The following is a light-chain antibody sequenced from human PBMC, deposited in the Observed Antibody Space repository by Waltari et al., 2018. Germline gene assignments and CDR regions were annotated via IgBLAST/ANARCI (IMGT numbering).Light chain of an antibody. CDR3: QKYNVAPFT. V-gene: IGKV1-27*01. CDR2: SAS. J-gene: IGKJ3*01. CDR1: QDIASF. Sequence: DNQMSQSPSSLSASVGDRVTITCRASQDIASFVAWFQQKPGEGPKLLLYSASALETGVPSRFSGRGSGTEFTLTISSLQPEDVATYYCQKYNVAPFTFGPGTKVDI.